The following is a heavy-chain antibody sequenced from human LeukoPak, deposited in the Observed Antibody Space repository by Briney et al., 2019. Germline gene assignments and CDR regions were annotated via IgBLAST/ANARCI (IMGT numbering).Heavy chain of an antibody. J-gene: IGHJ4*02. Sequence: GGTLRLSCAASGFIFSSYVLSWVRQAPGKGLEWVSAISGSGDNTYYADSVKGRFTISRDNAKNSLYLQMNSLRAEDTAVYYCARGPSGYHNTGGQGTLVTVSS. V-gene: IGHV3-23*01. CDR3: ARGPSGYHNT. CDR1: GFIFSSYV. D-gene: IGHD5-12*01. CDR2: ISGSGDNT.